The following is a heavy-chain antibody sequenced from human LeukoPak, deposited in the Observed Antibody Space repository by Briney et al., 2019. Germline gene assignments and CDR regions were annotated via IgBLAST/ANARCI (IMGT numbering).Heavy chain of an antibody. J-gene: IGHJ4*02. Sequence: SETLSLTCTVSGGFISSSSYYWGWIRQPPGKGLEWIGSIYYSGSTYYNPSLKSRVTISVDTSKNQFSLKLSSVTAADTAVYYCAGRGRTGYFDYWGQGTLVTVSS. CDR3: AGRGRTGYFDY. CDR1: GGFISSSSYY. CDR2: IYYSGST. V-gene: IGHV4-39*07. D-gene: IGHD4-17*01.